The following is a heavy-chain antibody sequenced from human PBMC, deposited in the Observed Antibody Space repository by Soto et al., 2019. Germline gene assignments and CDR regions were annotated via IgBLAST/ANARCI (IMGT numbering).Heavy chain of an antibody. D-gene: IGHD1-20*01. V-gene: IGHV4-4*02. CDR1: SGSISSSNW. J-gene: IGHJ6*03. CDR2: IYHSGST. CDR3: ARVVFITGTLSYYYMDV. Sequence: PSETLSLTCAVSSGSISSSNWWSWVRQPPGKGLEWIGEIYHSGSTNYNPSLKSRVTISVDKSKNQFSLKLSSVTAADTAVYYCARVVFITGTLSYYYMDVWGKGTTVTVSS.